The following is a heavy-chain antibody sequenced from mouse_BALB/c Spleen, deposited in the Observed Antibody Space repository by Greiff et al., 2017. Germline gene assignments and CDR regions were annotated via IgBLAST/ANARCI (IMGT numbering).Heavy chain of an antibody. CDR1: GFTFTDYY. V-gene: IGHV7-3*02. D-gene: IGHD1-1*01. CDR3: ARVPYYGSSLYYYAMDY. J-gene: IGHJ4*01. CDR2: IRNKANGYTT. Sequence: EVKLVESGGGLVQPGGSLRLSCATSGFTFTDYYMSWVRQPPGKALEWLGFIRNKANGYTTEYSASVKGRFTISRDNYQSILYLQMNTLRAEDSATYYCARVPYYGSSLYYYAMDYWGQGTSVSVSS.